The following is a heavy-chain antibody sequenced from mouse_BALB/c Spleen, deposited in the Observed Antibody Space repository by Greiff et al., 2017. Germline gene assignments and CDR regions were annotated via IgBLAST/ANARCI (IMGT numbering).Heavy chain of an antibody. CDR3: TPSMNAMDY. CDR1: GYAFTNYL. V-gene: IGHV1-54*01. D-gene: IGHD2-3*01. Sequence: VKLQESGAELVRPGTSVKVSCKASGYAFTNYLIEWVKQRPGQGLEWIGVINPGSGGTNYNEKFKRKATLTVDKSSSTAYMQLSSLTSEDSAVYYCTPSMNAMDYWGQGTSVTVSS. J-gene: IGHJ4*01. CDR2: INPGSGGT.